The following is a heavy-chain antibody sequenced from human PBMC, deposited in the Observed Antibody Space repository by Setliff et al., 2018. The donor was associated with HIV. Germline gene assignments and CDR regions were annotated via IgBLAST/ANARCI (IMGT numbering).Heavy chain of an antibody. V-gene: IGHV4-59*01. CDR2: IYYGST. D-gene: IGHD3-3*01. J-gene: IGHJ4*02. Sequence: TSETLSLTCTVSGGSISSYYWSWIRQPPGKGLEWIGYIYYGSTNYNPSLRSRVTISVDTSKNQFSLNLSSVTAADTAVYYCARSDNFWSAESSFDYWGQGTLVTSPQ. CDR3: ARSDNFWSAESSFDY. CDR1: GGSISSYY.